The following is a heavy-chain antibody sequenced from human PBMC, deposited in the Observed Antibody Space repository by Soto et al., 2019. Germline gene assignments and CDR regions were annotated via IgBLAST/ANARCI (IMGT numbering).Heavy chain of an antibody. Sequence: GGCLELSCAASGFTFSSYAMHWVRQAPGKGLEWVAVISYDGSNKYYADSVKGRFTISRDNSKNTLYLQMNSLRAEDTAVYYCANPIYCSGGSCYSSPFDYWGQGTLVTVSS. CDR3: ANPIYCSGGSCYSSPFDY. D-gene: IGHD2-15*01. J-gene: IGHJ4*02. CDR2: ISYDGSNK. V-gene: IGHV3-30-3*01. CDR1: GFTFSSYA.